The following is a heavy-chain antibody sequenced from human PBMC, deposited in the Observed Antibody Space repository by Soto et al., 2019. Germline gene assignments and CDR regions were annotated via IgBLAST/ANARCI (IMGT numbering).Heavy chain of an antibody. V-gene: IGHV4-34*01. J-gene: IGHJ4*02. CDR3: ARGRIAAVDY. Sequence: SETLSLTCAVYGGSFSGYYWSWIRQPPGKGLEWIGEINHSGSTNYNPSLKSRVTISVDTSKNQFSLKLSSVTAADTAVYYCARGRIAAVDYWGQGTLVTVSS. CDR1: GGSFSGYY. D-gene: IGHD6-13*01. CDR2: INHSGST.